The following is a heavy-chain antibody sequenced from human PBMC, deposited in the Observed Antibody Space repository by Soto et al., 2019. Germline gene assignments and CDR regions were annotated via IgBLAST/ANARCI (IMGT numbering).Heavy chain of an antibody. CDR3: ARELYSCGGDCPYYMDY. D-gene: IGHD2-21*02. V-gene: IGHV1-46*01. CDR2: ISLYHHST. CDR1: GYTFTDYF. Sequence: QAQLVQSGAEVKKPGASVRLSCKTSGYTFTDYFIHWVRQAPGQGLEWMGIISLYHHSTSYAQKFQGRLTVTNDTSTTTVYMELGSLTSEDTAVYWCARELYSCGGDCPYYMDYWGQGTLVTVSS. J-gene: IGHJ4*02.